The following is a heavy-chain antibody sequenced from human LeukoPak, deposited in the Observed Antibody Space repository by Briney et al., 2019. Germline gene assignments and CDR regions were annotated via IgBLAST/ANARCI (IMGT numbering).Heavy chain of an antibody. V-gene: IGHV4-61*01. CDR2: IYYSGST. Sequence: PSETLSLTCTVSGGSVSSGSYYWSWIRQPPGKGLEWIGYIYYSGSTNYNPSLKSRGTISVDTSKKQLSLKLRSVTAADTAVYYCARYNWNDPYYFDCWGQGILVTVSS. J-gene: IGHJ4*02. CDR3: ARYNWNDPYYFDC. D-gene: IGHD1-20*01. CDR1: GGSVSSGSYY.